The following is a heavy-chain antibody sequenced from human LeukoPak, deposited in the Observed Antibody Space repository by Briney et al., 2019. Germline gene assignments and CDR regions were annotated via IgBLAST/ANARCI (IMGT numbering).Heavy chain of an antibody. CDR2: IYYSGNT. J-gene: IGHJ5*02. CDR3: ARQLQSNWFDP. CDR1: GYSISSGYY. V-gene: IGHV4-38-2*01. Sequence: SETLSLTCAVSGYSISSGYYWGWIRQPPGKGLEWIGSIYYSGNTYYNPSLKSRVTISVDTSKNQFSLKLSSVTAADTAVYYCARQLQSNWFDPWGQGTLVTVSS. D-gene: IGHD4-11*01.